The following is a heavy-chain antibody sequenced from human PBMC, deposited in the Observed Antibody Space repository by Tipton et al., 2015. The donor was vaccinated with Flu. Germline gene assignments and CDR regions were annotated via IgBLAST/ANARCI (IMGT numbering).Heavy chain of an antibody. CDR1: GFTFGSYG. J-gene: IGHJ5*02. Sequence: SLRLSCATSGFTFGSYGLKWVRQAPGKGLEWVSSIWYDGSNKKYADSVKGRFTVSRDNSRNTLYLQMNTLRAEDTAVYYCAKGGAISRSSWFDHWGQGTLVTVSS. CDR3: AKGGAISRSSWFDH. V-gene: IGHV3-33*06. CDR2: IWYDGSNK. D-gene: IGHD6-13*01.